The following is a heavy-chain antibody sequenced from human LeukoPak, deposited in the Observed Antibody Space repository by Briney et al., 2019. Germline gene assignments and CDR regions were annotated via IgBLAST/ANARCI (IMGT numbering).Heavy chain of an antibody. CDR3: ARDPDYGDPGPFFDY. CDR1: GFTFSDYY. D-gene: IGHD2-21*02. CDR2: ISSSGSTI. Sequence: PGGSLRLSCAASGFTFSDYYMSWIRQAPGKGLEWVSYISSSGSTIYYADSVKGRFTISRDNAKNSLYLHMNSLRAEDTAIYYCARDPDYGDPGPFFDYWGQGVLVTVSS. V-gene: IGHV3-11*01. J-gene: IGHJ4*02.